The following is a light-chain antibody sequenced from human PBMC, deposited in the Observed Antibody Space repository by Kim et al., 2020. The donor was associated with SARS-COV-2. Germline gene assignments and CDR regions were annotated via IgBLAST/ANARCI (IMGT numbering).Light chain of an antibody. CDR2: QDK. J-gene: IGLJ3*02. CDR3: QAWDSDSAEV. V-gene: IGLV3-1*01. CDR1: KLGDKY. Sequence: SYELTQPPSVSVSPGQTASITCSGDKLGDKYVCWYQQKSGLSPLMVIYQDKKRPSGIPERFSGSNSGNTATLTISGTQAMDEGDYYCQAWDSDSAEVFGGGTQLTVL.